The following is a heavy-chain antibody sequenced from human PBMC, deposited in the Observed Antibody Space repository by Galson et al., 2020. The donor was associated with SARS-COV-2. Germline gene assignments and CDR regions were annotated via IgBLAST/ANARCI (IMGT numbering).Heavy chain of an antibody. CDR2: ISYDGRNK. V-gene: IGHV3-30*18. CDR3: AKVKYSSSSDYYYYYGMDV. Sequence: TGGSLRLSCAASGFTFRSYGMHWVRQAPGKGLEWVAVISYDGRNKYYADSVKGRFTISRDNSKNTLYLQMNSLRAEDTAVYYCAKVKYSSSSDYYYYYGMDVWGQGTMVTVSS. CDR1: GFTFRSYG. D-gene: IGHD6-6*01. J-gene: IGHJ6*02.